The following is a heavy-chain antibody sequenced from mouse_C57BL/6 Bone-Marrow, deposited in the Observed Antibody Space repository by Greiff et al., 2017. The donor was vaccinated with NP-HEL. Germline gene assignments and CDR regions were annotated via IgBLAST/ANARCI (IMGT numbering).Heavy chain of an antibody. Sequence: QVQLQQPGAELVRPGSSVKLSCKASGYTFTSYWMHWVKQRPIQGLEWIGNIDPSDSETHYNQKFKDKATLTVDKSSSTAYRQLSSLTSEDSAVYYCARCPNYYYAMDYWGQGTSVTVSS. D-gene: IGHD4-1*01. CDR1: GYTFTSYW. CDR3: ARCPNYYYAMDY. V-gene: IGHV1-52*01. J-gene: IGHJ4*01. CDR2: IDPSDSET.